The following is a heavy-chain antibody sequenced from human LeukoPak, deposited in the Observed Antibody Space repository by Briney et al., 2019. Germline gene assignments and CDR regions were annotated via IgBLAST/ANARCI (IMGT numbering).Heavy chain of an antibody. CDR1: GGSISSYY. CDR3: ARQWELRGWFDP. V-gene: IGHV4-59*08. J-gene: IGHJ5*02. D-gene: IGHD1-26*01. Sequence: SETLSLTCTVPGGSISSYYWSWIRQPPGKGLEWIGYIYYSGSTNYNPSLKRRVTISVDTSKNQFSLKLTSVTAADTAVYYCARQWELRGWFDPWGQGTLVTVSS. CDR2: IYYSGST.